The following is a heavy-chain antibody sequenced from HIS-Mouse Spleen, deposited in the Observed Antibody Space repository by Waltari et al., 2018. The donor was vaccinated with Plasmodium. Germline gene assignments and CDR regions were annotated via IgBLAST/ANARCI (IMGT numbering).Heavy chain of an antibody. CDR3: ARVTSSGVYWYFDL. J-gene: IGHJ2*01. CDR2: INHSGST. CDR1: GGSFSGYY. V-gene: IGHV4-34*01. D-gene: IGHD3-3*01. Sequence: QVQLQQWGAGLLTPSETLSLTGAVYGGSFSGYYWSWIRQPPGKGLEWIGEINHSGSTNYNPSLKSRVTISVDTSKNQFSLKLSSVTAADTAVYYCARVTSSGVYWYFDLWGRGTLVTVSS.